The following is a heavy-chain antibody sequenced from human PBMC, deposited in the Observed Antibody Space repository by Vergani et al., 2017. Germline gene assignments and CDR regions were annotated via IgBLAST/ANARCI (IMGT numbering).Heavy chain of an antibody. CDR1: GGSINSHNYY. V-gene: IGHV4-61*02. J-gene: IGHJ4*02. D-gene: IGHD2-15*01. Sequence: QVQLQESGPGLVKPSQTLSLTCTVSGGSINSHNYYWSWIRQPAGKGLEWIGRIHTSGSTNYNPSLKSRVTMSEDTSKNQFSLNLTSVTAADTAVYFCARGSCLGGSCYMPLFDDWGQGILVTVSS. CDR3: ARGSCLGGSCYMPLFDD. CDR2: IHTSGST.